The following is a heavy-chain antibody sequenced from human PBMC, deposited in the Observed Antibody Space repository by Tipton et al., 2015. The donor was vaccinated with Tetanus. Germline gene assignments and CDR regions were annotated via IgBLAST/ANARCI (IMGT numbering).Heavy chain of an antibody. Sequence: SLRLSCAASGFTFDDYTMHWVRQAPGKGLEWVSGITYNSGDIGYADSVKGRFTISRDNAKNSLYLQMNSLRAEDTALYYCVKDGISVGGVINYFDHWGQGTLVTVSS. V-gene: IGHV3-9*01. CDR2: ITYNSGDI. CDR1: GFTFDDYT. J-gene: IGHJ4*02. CDR3: VKDGISVGGVINYFDH. D-gene: IGHD3-16*02.